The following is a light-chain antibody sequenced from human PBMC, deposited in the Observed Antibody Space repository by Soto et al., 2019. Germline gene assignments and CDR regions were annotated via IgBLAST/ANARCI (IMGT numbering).Light chain of an antibody. CDR2: SVS. CDR3: ISYKVSRSYV. J-gene: IGLJ1*01. Sequence: QSALTQPASVSGSPGQSITTSCSGTSSDIGTYDHVAWFQQFPGKTPKLVIYSVSDRPSGVSYRFSGSKSGNTASLTISGLQDEEQPASYCISYKVSRSYVFGTGTKVTV. CDR1: SSDIGTYDH. V-gene: IGLV2-14*01.